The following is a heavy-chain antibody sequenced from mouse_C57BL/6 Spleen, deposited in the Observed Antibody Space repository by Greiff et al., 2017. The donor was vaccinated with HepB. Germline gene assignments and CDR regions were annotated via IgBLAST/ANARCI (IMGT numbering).Heavy chain of an antibody. D-gene: IGHD2-2*01. CDR3: ARYGYDGWYFDV. J-gene: IGHJ1*03. Sequence: QVHVKQSGAELARPGASVKMSCKASGYTFTSYTMHWVKQRPGQGLEWIGYINPSSGYTKYNQKFKDKATLTADKSSSTAYMQLSSLTSEDSAVYYCARYGYDGWYFDVWGTGTTVTVSS. V-gene: IGHV1-4*01. CDR1: GYTFTSYT. CDR2: INPSSGYT.